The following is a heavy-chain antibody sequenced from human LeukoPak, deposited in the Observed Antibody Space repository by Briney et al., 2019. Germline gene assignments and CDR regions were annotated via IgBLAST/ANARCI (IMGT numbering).Heavy chain of an antibody. CDR3: ARRLTTRSYYFDY. D-gene: IGHD3-16*01. CDR2: IYYSGTT. V-gene: IGHV4-59*13. Sequence: SETLSLTCTVSGGSISSDYWSWIRQPPGKGLSGIGDIYYSGTTNYNSSLKSRVTISVDTSKNQFSLRLSSVTAADTALYYCARRLTTRSYYFDYWGQGTLVTVSS. J-gene: IGHJ4*02. CDR1: GGSISSDY.